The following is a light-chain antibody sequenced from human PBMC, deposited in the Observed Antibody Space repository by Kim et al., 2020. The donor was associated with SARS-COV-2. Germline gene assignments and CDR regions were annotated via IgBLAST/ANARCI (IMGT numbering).Light chain of an antibody. J-gene: IGKJ1*01. CDR1: QSFSSN. Sequence: EIVMTQSPATLSVSPGERATLSCRASQSFSSNLAWYQQKPGQAPRLLIYGASTRAPGIPARFSGSGSGTEFTLTISSLQSEDFAVYYCQQYNNWPQTFGQGTKVDIK. CDR2: GAS. CDR3: QQYNNWPQT. V-gene: IGKV3-15*01.